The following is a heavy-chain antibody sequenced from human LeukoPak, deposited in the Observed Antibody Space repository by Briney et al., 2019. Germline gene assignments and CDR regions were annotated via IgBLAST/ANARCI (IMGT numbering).Heavy chain of an antibody. V-gene: IGHV1-8*01. CDR2: MNPNTGNT. Sequence: ASVKVSCKASGYTFISYDLNWVRQVPGQGLEWMGWMNPNTGNTGYAQKFQGRVTITRNTSISTAFMELSSLRSEDTAVYYCARDLNSGYHGDLTSWGQGTLVTVSS. CDR1: GYTFISYD. J-gene: IGHJ4*02. D-gene: IGHD5-12*01. CDR3: ARDLNSGYHGDLTS.